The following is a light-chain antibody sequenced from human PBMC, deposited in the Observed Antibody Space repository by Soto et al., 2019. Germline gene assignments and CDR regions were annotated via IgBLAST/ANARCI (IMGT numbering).Light chain of an antibody. CDR1: QSISSW. Sequence: DIQMTQSPSSVSASVGDTVAITCRASQSISSWLAWYQQRPGEAPKLLIYTGSILQVGVPSRFSGSGSGTDFILTIDNLQPEDFATYYCQLTHTFPLTLGGGTKVEIK. J-gene: IGKJ4*01. CDR3: QLTHTFPLT. CDR2: TGS. V-gene: IGKV1-12*01.